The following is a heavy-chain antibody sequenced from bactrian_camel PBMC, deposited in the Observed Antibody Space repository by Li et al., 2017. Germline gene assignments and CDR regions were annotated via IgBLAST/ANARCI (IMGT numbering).Heavy chain of an antibody. J-gene: IGHJ4*01. CDR3: AASFRYGYKWLADPRPNTGW. Sequence: VQLVESGGGLVQPGGSLRLSCIGSGFSFDDSDMGWYRQGPGNGCELVSTISSDGSTYYADSGKGRFFISRDTAKNTLYLHMNTLKPEDSAIYYCAASFRYGYKWLADPRPNTGWWGQGTQVTVS. CDR2: ISSDGST. D-gene: IGHD5*01. V-gene: IGHV3S60*01. CDR1: GFSFDDSD.